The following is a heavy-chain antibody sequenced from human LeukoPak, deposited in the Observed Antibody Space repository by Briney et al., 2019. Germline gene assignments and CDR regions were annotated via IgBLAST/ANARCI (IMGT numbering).Heavy chain of an antibody. J-gene: IGHJ3*02. CDR3: ARIRDGYNDAYDI. V-gene: IGHV1-2*02. Sequence: ASVKVSCKASGYTVTGYYMHWVRQAPGQGLEWMGWINPNSGGTNYAQKFQGRVTMTRDPSASTVYMELSSLRSQDTAIYYCARIRDGYNDAYDIWGEGTVVTVPS. D-gene: IGHD5-24*01. CDR2: INPNSGGT. CDR1: GYTVTGYY.